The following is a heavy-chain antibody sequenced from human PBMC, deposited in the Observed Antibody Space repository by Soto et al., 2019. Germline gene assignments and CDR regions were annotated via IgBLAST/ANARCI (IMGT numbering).Heavy chain of an antibody. CDR2: IYPGDLDT. CDR3: GRTSSEFVDSFYFDS. D-gene: IGHD3-10*01. V-gene: IGHV5-51*01. Sequence: PGESLKISCKGSGYRFGTYWIGWVRQMPGKGLEWMGIIYPGDLDTRYSPSFKGQVTISVDKSISTAYLQWSSLKASDTAIYYCGRTSSEFVDSFYFDSWGQGTLATVSS. CDR1: GYRFGTYW. J-gene: IGHJ4*02.